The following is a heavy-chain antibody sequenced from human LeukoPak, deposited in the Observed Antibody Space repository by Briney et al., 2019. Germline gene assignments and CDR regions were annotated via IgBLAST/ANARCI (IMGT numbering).Heavy chain of an antibody. D-gene: IGHD3-10*01. CDR3: ARDSAGSGSYVGYFEY. Sequence: GGSLRLSCAASGFTFTSYEMNWVRQAPGKGLEWVSYISSSGSTIYYADSVKGRFTISRDNAKNSLYLQMNSLRAEDTAVYYCARDSAGSGSYVGYFEYWGQGTLVTVSS. J-gene: IGHJ4*02. V-gene: IGHV3-48*03. CDR2: ISSSGSTI. CDR1: GFTFTSYE.